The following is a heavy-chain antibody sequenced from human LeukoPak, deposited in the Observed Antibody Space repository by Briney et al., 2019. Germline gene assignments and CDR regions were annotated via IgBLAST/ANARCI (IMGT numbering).Heavy chain of an antibody. CDR1: GGSISSGGYY. D-gene: IGHD2-2*01. CDR3: ARVRYCSSTSCPFDY. CDR2: IYHSGST. V-gene: IGHV4-30-2*02. J-gene: IGHJ4*02. Sequence: PSQTLSLTCTVSGGSISSGGYYWSWIRQPPGKGLEWIGYIYHSGSTYYNPSLKSRVTISVDTSKNQFSLKLSSVTAAGTAVYYCARVRYCSSTSCPFDYWGQGTLVTVSS.